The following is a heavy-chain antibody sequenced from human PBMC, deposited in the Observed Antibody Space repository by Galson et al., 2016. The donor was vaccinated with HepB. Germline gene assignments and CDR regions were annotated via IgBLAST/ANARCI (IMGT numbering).Heavy chain of an antibody. V-gene: IGHV3-23*01. J-gene: IGHJ4*02. D-gene: IGHD6-13*01. Sequence: SLRLSCAASGFTFSSYPMSWVRQAPGKGLEWVSRISGSGDTTNYADSVRGRLTISRDNSKSTLFLQLSSLRAGDTAVYYCASMGGGSGSWYKDWGQGNLVTVSS. CDR2: ISGSGDTT. CDR1: GFTFSSYP. CDR3: ASMGGGSGSWYKD.